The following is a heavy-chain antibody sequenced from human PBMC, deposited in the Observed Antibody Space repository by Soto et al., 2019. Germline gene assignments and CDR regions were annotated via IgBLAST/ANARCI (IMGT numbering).Heavy chain of an antibody. D-gene: IGHD2-15*01. CDR3: ARAPVVVAATDYYYGMDV. CDR2: IYYSGST. V-gene: IGHV4-31*03. CDR1: GGSISSGGYY. J-gene: IGHJ6*02. Sequence: SETLSLTCTVSGGSISSGGYYWSWIRQHPGKGLEWIGYIYYSGSTYYNPSLKSRVTISVDTSKNQFSLKLSSVTAADTAVYYCARAPVVVAATDYYYGMDVWGQGTTVTVSS.